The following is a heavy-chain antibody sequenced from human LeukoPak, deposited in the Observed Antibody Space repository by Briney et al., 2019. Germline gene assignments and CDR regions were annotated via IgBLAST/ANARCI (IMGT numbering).Heavy chain of an antibody. CDR3: ARHAGGIAASGTRPFDY. CDR1: GDSIRSGTYS. J-gene: IGHJ4*02. D-gene: IGHD6-13*01. Sequence: SETLSLTCSVSGDSIRSGTYSWGWIRQPPGKGLEWIGSISYTGSTYYNPSLKSRVTISVDTSKNRFPLKMSSVTAADTAVYYCARHAGGIAASGTRPFDYWGQGTLVTVSS. CDR2: ISYTGST. V-gene: IGHV4-39*01.